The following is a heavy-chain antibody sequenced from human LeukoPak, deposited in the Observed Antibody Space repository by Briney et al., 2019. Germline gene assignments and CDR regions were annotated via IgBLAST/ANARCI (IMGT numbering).Heavy chain of an antibody. J-gene: IGHJ4*02. V-gene: IGHV1-18*01. Sequence: ASVKVSCKASGYTFTSYGISWVRQAPGQGLEWMGWISAYNGNTNYAQKLQGRVTMTTDTSTSTAYMELRSLRSDGTAVYYCARGRTAVLPYYFDYWGQGTLVTVSS. CDR1: GYTFTSYG. CDR3: ARGRTAVLPYYFDY. CDR2: ISAYNGNT. D-gene: IGHD6-13*01.